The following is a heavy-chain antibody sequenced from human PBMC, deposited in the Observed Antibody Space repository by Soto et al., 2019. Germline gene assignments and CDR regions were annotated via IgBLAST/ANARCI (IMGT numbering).Heavy chain of an antibody. D-gene: IGHD6-19*01. J-gene: IGHJ4*02. CDR3: GKAQSSGYYSVVDY. V-gene: IGHV3-30*18. Sequence: QVQLVESGGGVVQPGGSLRLSCAASGFTLSYFGMHWVRQAPGKGPEWVGVITYDGGDKHYADSVKGRFTISRDSSENTVYLQMTSLRVEDSAIYYCGKAQSSGYYSVVDYGGQGTLVTVSS. CDR2: ITYDGGDK. CDR1: GFTLSYFG.